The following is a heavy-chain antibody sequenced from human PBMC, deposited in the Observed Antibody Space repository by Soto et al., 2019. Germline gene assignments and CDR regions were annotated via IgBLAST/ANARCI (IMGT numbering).Heavy chain of an antibody. CDR2: VSTNGGTS. Sequence: GGSLRLSCSASGFTFSIYAMHWVRQAPGKGLEYVSAVSTNGGTSYYADSVKGRFTISRGNSRNTLYLQMNSLRPEDTAVYYCVKDRAPRDGYKTQPGSWGRGTLVTVSS. CDR3: VKDRAPRDGYKTQPGS. J-gene: IGHJ5*02. D-gene: IGHD5-12*01. CDR1: GFTFSIYA. V-gene: IGHV3-64D*06.